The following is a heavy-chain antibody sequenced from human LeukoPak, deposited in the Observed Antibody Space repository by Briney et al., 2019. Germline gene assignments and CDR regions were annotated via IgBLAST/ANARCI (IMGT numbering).Heavy chain of an antibody. Sequence: GGSLRLSCAASGFTFSDYYMSWIRQAPGKGLEWLSYISSSSSDTQYADSAKGRFTISRDNAKKSLHLQMNSLRVEDTAVYYCARDAVGSGYYGMDVWGQGNTVTVSS. J-gene: IGHJ6*02. D-gene: IGHD3-10*01. CDR1: GFTFSDYY. CDR3: ARDAVGSGYYGMDV. CDR2: ISSSSSDT. V-gene: IGHV3-11*05.